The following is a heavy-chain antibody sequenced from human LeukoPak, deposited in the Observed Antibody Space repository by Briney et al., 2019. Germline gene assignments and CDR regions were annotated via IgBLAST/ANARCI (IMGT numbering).Heavy chain of an antibody. J-gene: IGHJ4*02. Sequence: ASVKVSCKASGYTFTSYAMNWVRQAPGQGLEWMGWISAYNGNTKYAQKFQGRVTMTTDASTSTVYMELRSLRSDDTAVYYCARGSPPRRNYDSSGYYSYYFDYWGQGTLVTVSS. CDR3: ARGSPPRRNYDSSGYYSYYFDY. CDR1: GYTFTSYA. CDR2: ISAYNGNT. V-gene: IGHV1-18*01. D-gene: IGHD3-22*01.